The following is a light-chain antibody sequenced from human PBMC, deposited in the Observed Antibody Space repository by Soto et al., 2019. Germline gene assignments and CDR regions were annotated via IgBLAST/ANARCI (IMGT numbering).Light chain of an antibody. J-gene: IGKJ1*01. CDR3: HHFGSLPET. V-gene: IGKV3-20*01. CDR2: SAS. CDR1: QSVASSY. Sequence: EVVLTQSPGTLSLSPGDRVTLSCRASQSVASSYLAWYQQQPGRAPRLLFYSASSRATGIPDRFSGSGSGTDFTLTISRLEPEDFAVYYWHHFGSLPETFGQGTNVE.